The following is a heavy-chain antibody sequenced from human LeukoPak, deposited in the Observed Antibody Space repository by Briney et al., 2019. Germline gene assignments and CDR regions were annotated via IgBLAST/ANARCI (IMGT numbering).Heavy chain of an antibody. CDR2: INHSGRT. D-gene: IGHD1-1*01. Sequence: SETLSLTCAVYGCSFSGYYWSWLRQPPGKGLEWLGEINHSGRTNYNPSLKSRVTISVDTSKNQFSLKLSSVTAADTAVYYCAISGTTGTNLDYWGQGTLVTVSS. V-gene: IGHV4-34*01. CDR1: GCSFSGYY. CDR3: AISGTTGTNLDY. J-gene: IGHJ4*02.